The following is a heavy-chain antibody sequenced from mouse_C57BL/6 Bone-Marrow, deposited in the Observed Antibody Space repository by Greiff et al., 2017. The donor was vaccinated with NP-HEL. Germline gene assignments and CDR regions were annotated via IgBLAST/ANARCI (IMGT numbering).Heavy chain of an antibody. CDR2: IDPSDSYT. V-gene: IGHV1-69*01. D-gene: IGHD2-1*01. CDR3: ARSDYGNPYYYAMDY. Sequence: QVQLQQSGAELVMPGASVKLSCKASGYTFTSYWMHWVKQRPGQGLEWIGEIDPSDSYTNYNQKFKGKSTLTVDKSSSTAYMQLSSLTSEDSAVYYCARSDYGNPYYYAMDYWGQGTSVTVSS. J-gene: IGHJ4*01. CDR1: GYTFTSYW.